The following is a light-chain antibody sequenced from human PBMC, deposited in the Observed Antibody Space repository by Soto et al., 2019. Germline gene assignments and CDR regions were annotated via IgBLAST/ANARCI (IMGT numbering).Light chain of an antibody. V-gene: IGLV2-11*01. CDR2: DVT. CDR3: CSYAGIYTV. CDR1: RRDVGGYNY. J-gene: IGLJ2*01. Sequence: QSALTQPRSVSGSPGQSVTISCTGTRRDVGGYNYVSWYQQHPGKAPKLMIYDVTRRPSGVPDRFSGSKSGNTASLTISGLQAEDEADYFRCSYAGIYTVFGGGTKLTVL.